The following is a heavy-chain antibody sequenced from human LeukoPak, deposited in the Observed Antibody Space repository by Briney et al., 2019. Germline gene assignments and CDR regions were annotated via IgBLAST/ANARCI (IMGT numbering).Heavy chain of an antibody. J-gene: IGHJ5*01. CDR2: IDVVGTRT. Sequence: AGGSLRLSCAGSGFIFSNYWVHWVRQAPGKELVWVARIDVVGTRTDYADSVRGRFTISRDNAKNTIYLQMNSLTADDTAVYYCVRSMSGRNDFWGQRTVVSVSS. V-gene: IGHV3-74*01. CDR1: GFIFSNYW. D-gene: IGHD3-3*01. CDR3: VRSMSGRNDF.